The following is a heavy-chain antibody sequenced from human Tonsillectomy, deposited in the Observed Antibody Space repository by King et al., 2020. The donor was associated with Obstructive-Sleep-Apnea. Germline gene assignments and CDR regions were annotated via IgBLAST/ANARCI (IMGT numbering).Heavy chain of an antibody. D-gene: IGHD3-10*01. V-gene: IGHV4-59*08. J-gene: IGHJ4*02. Sequence: VQLQESGPGLVKPSETLSLTRIVSGGSISTYYWTWIRQPPGQGLEWIGYIHYSGTTDYNPSLTSRVTLSIDTSKRQFSLKLSSVTAADTAVYYCSRTYASGNYYSSGLSHGGYDYWGQGTLVTVSS. CDR1: GGSISTYY. CDR3: SRTYASGNYYSSGLSHGGYDY. CDR2: IHYSGTT.